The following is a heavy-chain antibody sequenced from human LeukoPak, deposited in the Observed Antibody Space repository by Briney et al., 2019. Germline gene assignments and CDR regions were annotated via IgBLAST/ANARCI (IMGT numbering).Heavy chain of an antibody. D-gene: IGHD6-19*01. Sequence: ASVKVSCKASVYTFTSCDINWVRQATGQGLEWMGWMNPNSGNTGYGQSFQGRITMTRDISIGTAYMELSNLTSEDTAIYYCTRGSSGRRDNWGQGTLVTVSA. CDR2: MNPNSGNT. V-gene: IGHV1-8*01. CDR3: TRGSSGRRDN. J-gene: IGHJ4*02. CDR1: VYTFTSCD.